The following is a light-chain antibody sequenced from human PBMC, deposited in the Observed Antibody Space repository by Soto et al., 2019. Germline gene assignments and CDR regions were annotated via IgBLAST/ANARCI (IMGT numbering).Light chain of an antibody. V-gene: IGLV2-18*02. CDR1: SSDIGTYNR. J-gene: IGLJ3*02. CDR2: EVS. Sequence: QSVLTQPPSVSGSPGQSVTISCTGTSSDIGTYNRVSWYQQPPGTAPKLVIFEVSNRPSGVPDRFSGSKSGNTASLTISGLQAEDEGDYYCSSYTTRSTVVFGGGTKLTVL. CDR3: SSYTTRSTVV.